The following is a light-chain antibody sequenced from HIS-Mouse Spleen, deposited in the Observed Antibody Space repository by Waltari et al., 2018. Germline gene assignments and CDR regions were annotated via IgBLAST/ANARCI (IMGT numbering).Light chain of an antibody. Sequence: QSALTQPASVSGSPGQSLTISCTGTSSDVGGYNYVSWYQQHPGKAPKLMIYEVSNRPSGVSNRFSGSKSGNTASLTISGLQAEDVADYYCSSYTSSSTLWVFGGGTKLTVL. J-gene: IGLJ3*02. V-gene: IGLV2-14*01. CDR3: SSYTSSSTLWV. CDR1: SSDVGGYNY. CDR2: EVS.